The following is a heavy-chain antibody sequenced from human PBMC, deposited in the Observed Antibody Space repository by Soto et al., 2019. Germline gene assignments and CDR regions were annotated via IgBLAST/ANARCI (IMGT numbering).Heavy chain of an antibody. CDR2: IYSGGST. D-gene: IGHD3-22*01. J-gene: IGHJ1*01. CDR1: GFTVSSNY. CDR3: ARDRVESGYPEYFQH. V-gene: IGHV3-53*01. Sequence: EVQLVESGGGLIQPGGSLRLSCAASGFTVSSNYMSWVRQAPGKGLEWVSVIYSGGSTDYADSVKGRFTISRDNSKNTLYLQMNILRAEDTAVYYCARDRVESGYPEYFQHWGQGTLVTVSS.